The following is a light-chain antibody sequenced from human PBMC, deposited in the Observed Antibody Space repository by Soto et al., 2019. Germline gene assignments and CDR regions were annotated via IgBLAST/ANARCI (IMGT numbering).Light chain of an antibody. CDR2: DAS. CDR3: QQRSNWPT. V-gene: IGKV3-11*01. Sequence: EIVLTQSPATLSLSPGERATLSCRVSQSVSSYLAWYQQKPGQAPRLLIYDASNRATGIPARFSGSGSGTDFTLTISSLEPEDFAAYYCQQRSNWPTFGQGTKLEIK. J-gene: IGKJ2*01. CDR1: QSVSSY.